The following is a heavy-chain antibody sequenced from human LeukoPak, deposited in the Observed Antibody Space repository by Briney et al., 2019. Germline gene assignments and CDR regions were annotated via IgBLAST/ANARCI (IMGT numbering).Heavy chain of an antibody. CDR2: IRYDGSNK. D-gene: IGHD6-19*01. J-gene: IGHJ3*02. CDR3: ATQSSGWSWGHAFDI. Sequence: PGGSLRLSCAASGFTFSSYGMHWVRQAPGKALEWVAFIRYDGSNKYYADSVKGRFTISRDNSKNTLYLQMNSLRAEDTSVYYCATQSSGWSWGHAFDIWGQGTMVTVSS. V-gene: IGHV3-30*02. CDR1: GFTFSSYG.